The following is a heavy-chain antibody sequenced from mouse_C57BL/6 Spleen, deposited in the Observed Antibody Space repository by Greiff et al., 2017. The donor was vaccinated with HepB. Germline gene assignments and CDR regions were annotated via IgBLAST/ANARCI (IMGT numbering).Heavy chain of an antibody. J-gene: IGHJ2*01. CDR2: IRNKANGYTT. D-gene: IGHD1-1*01. CDR3: ARGSSYYY. V-gene: IGHV7-3*01. CDR1: GFTFTDYY. Sequence: EVKLMESGGGLVQPGGSLSLSCAASGFTFTDYYMSWVRQPPGKALEWLGFIRNKANGYTTEYSASVKGRFAISRDNSQSILYLQMNALRAEDSATYDCARGSSYYYWGQGTTLTVSS.